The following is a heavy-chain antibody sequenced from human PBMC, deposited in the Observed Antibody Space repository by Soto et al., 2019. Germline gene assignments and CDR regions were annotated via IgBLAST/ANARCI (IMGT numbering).Heavy chain of an antibody. D-gene: IGHD5-12*01. CDR3: ARHFMYSGYDWGAWFDP. CDR1: GYSFTSYW. J-gene: IGHJ5*02. V-gene: IGHV5-10-1*01. CDR2: IDPSDSYT. Sequence: GESLKISCNGSGYSFTSYWISWVRQMPGRGLEWMGRIDPSDSYTNYSPSFQGHVTISADKSISTAYLQWSSLKASDTAMYYCARHFMYSGYDWGAWFDPWGQGTLVTVSS.